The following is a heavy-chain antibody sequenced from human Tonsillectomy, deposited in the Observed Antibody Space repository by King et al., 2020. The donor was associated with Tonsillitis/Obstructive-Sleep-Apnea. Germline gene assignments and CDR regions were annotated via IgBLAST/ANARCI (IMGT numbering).Heavy chain of an antibody. CDR1: GLTFSSYA. J-gene: IGHJ6*03. CDR2: ISYDGSNK. Sequence: VQLVESGGGVVQPGRSLRLSCAASGLTFSSYAMHWVRQAPGKGLEWVAVISYDGSNKYYADSVKGRFTISRDNSKNTLYLQMNSLRAEDTAVYYCTRGTMEEYYDFWSGPKSGYMDVWGKGTTVTVSS. V-gene: IGHV3-30*04. CDR3: TRGTMEEYYDFWSGPKSGYMDV. D-gene: IGHD3-3*01.